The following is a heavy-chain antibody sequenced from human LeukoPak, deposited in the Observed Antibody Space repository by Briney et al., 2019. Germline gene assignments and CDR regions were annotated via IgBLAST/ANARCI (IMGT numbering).Heavy chain of an antibody. V-gene: IGHV1-2*02. CDR2: INPNSGGT. D-gene: IGHD3-10*01. CDR1: GYTFTGYY. Sequence: GASVKVSCKASGYTFTGYYMHWVRQAPGQGLEWMGWINPNSGGTNYTQKFQGRVTMTRDTSISTAYMELSRLRSDDTAVYYCARDLRMVRGVIISGFDYWGQGTLVTVSS. J-gene: IGHJ4*02. CDR3: ARDLRMVRGVIISGFDY.